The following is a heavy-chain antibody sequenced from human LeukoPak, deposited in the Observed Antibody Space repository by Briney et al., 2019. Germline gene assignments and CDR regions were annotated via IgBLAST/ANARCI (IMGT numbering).Heavy chain of an antibody. CDR3: ARRAVVTSAFDI. CDR2: IYYSGST. V-gene: IGHV4-39*01. J-gene: IGHJ3*02. CDR1: GGSISSSTYY. Sequence: PSETLSLTCTVSGGSISSSTYYWGWIRQPPGKGLEWIGSIYYSGSTYYNPSLKSRVTISKDTSKNQLFLKLSSVTAADTAVYYCARRAVVTSAFDIWGQGTMVTVSS. D-gene: IGHD4-23*01.